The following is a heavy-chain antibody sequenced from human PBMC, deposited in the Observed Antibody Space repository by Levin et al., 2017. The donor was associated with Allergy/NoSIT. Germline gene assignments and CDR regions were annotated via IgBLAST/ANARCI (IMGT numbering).Heavy chain of an antibody. Sequence: SETLSLTCTVSGGSISSYYWSWIRQPPGKELEWIGYIYYNGNTNYNPSLKSRITMSVDTSTNQVSLKLSSVTAADTAVYYCAREQQLNLSFDYWGLGTLVIVSS. CDR3: AREQQLNLSFDY. CDR2: IYYNGNT. CDR1: GGSISSYY. V-gene: IGHV4-59*01. J-gene: IGHJ4*02. D-gene: IGHD6-13*01.